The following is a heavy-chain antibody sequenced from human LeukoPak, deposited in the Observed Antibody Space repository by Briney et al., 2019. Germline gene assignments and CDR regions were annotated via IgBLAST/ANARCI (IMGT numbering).Heavy chain of an antibody. Sequence: PGESLRLSCAASGFTVSSNYMSWVRQAPGKGLEWVSVIYSGGSTYYADSVKGRFTISRDNSKNTLYLQMNSLRAEDTAVYYCARDLHGYDAFDIWGQGTMVTVSS. CDR3: ARDLHGYDAFDI. V-gene: IGHV3-66*02. CDR2: IYSGGST. D-gene: IGHD3-22*01. CDR1: GFTVSSNY. J-gene: IGHJ3*02.